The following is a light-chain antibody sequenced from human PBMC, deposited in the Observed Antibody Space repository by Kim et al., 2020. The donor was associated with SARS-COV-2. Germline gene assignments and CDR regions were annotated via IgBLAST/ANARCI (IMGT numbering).Light chain of an antibody. CDR1: GADIGSYDY. CDR2: DVN. CDR3: CSYAGSSYAGSYVV. V-gene: IGLV2-8*01. J-gene: IGLJ2*01. Sequence: QSALTQPPSASGSPGQSVTISCIGTGADIGSYDYVSWYQQHPGKAPKVTIYDVNKRPSGVPDRFSGSKSGNTASLTISGLQAEDEADYYCCSYAGSSYAGSYVVFGGGTQLTVL.